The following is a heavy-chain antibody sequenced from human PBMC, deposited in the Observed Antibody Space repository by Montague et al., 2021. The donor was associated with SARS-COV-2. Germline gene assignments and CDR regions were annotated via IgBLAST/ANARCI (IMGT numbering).Heavy chain of an antibody. CDR1: GDSDCVERPA. V-gene: IGHV6-1*01. J-gene: IGHJ6*02. CDR3: ARGADRYYFYGMDV. CDR2: TCLRSEYYK. D-gene: IGHD6-19*01. Sequence: CAISGDSDCVERPARNSIEHSSSRRPESMGGTCLRSEYYKEYALSVNRRITINPHTSKNQFSLQVNSVTPEDTAVYYCARGADRYYFYGMDVWGQGTTVTVSS.